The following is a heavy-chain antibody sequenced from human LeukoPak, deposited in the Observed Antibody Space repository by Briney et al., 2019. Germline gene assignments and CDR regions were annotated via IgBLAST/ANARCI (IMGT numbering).Heavy chain of an antibody. Sequence: SETLSLICSVSGGSISGYYWSWIRQPPGKALEWIGYMYDSGSPRYNPSLKSRVTISLDTSKKQFSLKLSSVTAADTAVYYCARARSGWEGGCFDHWGQGDLVTVSS. J-gene: IGHJ4*02. V-gene: IGHV4-59*01. D-gene: IGHD6-19*01. CDR2: MYDSGSP. CDR3: ARARSGWEGGCFDH. CDR1: GGSISGYY.